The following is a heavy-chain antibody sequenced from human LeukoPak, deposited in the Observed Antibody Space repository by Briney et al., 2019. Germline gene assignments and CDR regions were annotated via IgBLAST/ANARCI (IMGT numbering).Heavy chain of an antibody. CDR1: GFTFSKFA. J-gene: IGHJ3*02. V-gene: IGHV3-23*01. Sequence: GGSLRLSCAASGFTFSKFAMSWVRQAPGKGLEWVSGVSGSGGSAYYADSVKGRFTISRDNSKNTLYLQMNSLRAEDTAVYYCAKRAMRDFDAFDIWGQGTMVTVSS. CDR2: VSGSGGSA. CDR3: AKRAMRDFDAFDI. D-gene: IGHD5-24*01.